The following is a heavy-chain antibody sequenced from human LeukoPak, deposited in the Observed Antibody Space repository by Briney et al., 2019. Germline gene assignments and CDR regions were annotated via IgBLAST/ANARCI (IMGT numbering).Heavy chain of an antibody. CDR3: ARARWYSSDY. J-gene: IGHJ4*02. CDR1: GFTFSGHW. Sequence: HPGGSLRLSCAVSGFTFSGHWMFWVRQAPGKGLVWVSSTNSDGSSTGYTDSVKGRFTVSRDNAKNTLYLQMNSLGAEDTAVYYCARARWYSSDYWGQGTLVTVSS. D-gene: IGHD5-24*01. V-gene: IGHV3-74*01. CDR2: TNSDGSST.